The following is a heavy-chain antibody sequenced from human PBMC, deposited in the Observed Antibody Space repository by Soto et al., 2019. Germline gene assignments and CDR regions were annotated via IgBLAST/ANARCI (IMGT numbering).Heavy chain of an antibody. J-gene: IGHJ6*02. V-gene: IGHV3-7*05. CDR1: EVRFSFYW. CDR3: AKSPMVRTFHYGMDV. CDR2: INEDGSET. Sequence: EVQMVESGGNLVQPGGSLRVSCAASEVRFSFYWMSWVRQAPGKGLEGVADINEDGSETYYADAVKGRFTISRDDATNSLYLQMNSLRAGDTAVYFCAKSPMVRTFHYGMDVWGQGTTVTVSS. D-gene: IGHD3-16*01.